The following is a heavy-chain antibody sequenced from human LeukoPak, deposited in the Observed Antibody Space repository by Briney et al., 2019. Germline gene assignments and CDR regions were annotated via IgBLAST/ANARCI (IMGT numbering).Heavy chain of an antibody. CDR2: IYHSGST. CDR1: GGSISSSNW. CDR3: ARGTTALGFDP. Sequence: SGTLSLTCAVSGGSISSSNWWSWVRQPPGKGLEWIGEIYHSGSTYYNPSLKSRVTISVDTSKNQFSLKLSSVTAADTAVYYCARGTTALGFDPWGQGTLVTVSS. J-gene: IGHJ5*02. V-gene: IGHV4-4*02. D-gene: IGHD1-7*01.